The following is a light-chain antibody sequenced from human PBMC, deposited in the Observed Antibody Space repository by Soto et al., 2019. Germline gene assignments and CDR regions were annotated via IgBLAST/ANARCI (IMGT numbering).Light chain of an antibody. V-gene: IGLV2-11*01. CDR2: DVS. J-gene: IGLJ1*01. CDR1: SSDVGGYNY. Sequence: QSVLTQPRSVSGSPGQSVTLSCTGTSSDVGGYNYVSWYQQHPGKAPKVMIYDVSKRPSGAPDRFSGSRSGNTASLTISGLQAEDEADYYCCSYAGTYTYVFGTGTKVTVL. CDR3: CSYAGTYTYV.